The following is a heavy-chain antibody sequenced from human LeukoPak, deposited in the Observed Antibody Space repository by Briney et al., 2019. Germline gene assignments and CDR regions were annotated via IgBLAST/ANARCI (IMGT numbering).Heavy chain of an antibody. CDR1: GGSISSYY. CDR3: ARDPALTFNWLDP. CDR2: IYYSGST. Sequence: SETLSLTCTVSGGSISSYYWSWIRQPPGKGLEWIGYIYYSGSTNYNPSLKSRVTISVDTSKNQFSLKLSSVTAADTAVYYCARDPALTFNWLDPWGQGILVTASS. D-gene: IGHD2-21*02. J-gene: IGHJ5*02. V-gene: IGHV4-59*12.